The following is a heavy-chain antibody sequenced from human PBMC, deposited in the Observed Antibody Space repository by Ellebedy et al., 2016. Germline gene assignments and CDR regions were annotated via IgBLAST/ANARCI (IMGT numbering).Heavy chain of an antibody. CDR3: ARDQNGGGWYFDL. J-gene: IGHJ2*01. D-gene: IGHD3-16*01. CDR1: GFTVTTNY. V-gene: IGHV3-53*01. Sequence: GESLKISXAASGFTVTTNYMTWVRQAPGRGLEWVSVIFSGRHTSYADSVKGRFTMSRDNSQSTLYLQLNSLRAEDTAVYYCARDQNGGGWYFDLWGRGTLVTVSS. CDR2: IFSGRHT.